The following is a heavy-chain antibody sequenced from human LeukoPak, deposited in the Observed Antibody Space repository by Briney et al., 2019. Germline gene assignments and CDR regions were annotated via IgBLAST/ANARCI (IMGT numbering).Heavy chain of an antibody. CDR1: GYTFTGYY. J-gene: IGHJ6*02. Sequence: ASVNVSCKASGYTFTGYYMHWVRQAPGQGLEWMGWINPNSGGTNYAQKFQGWVTMTRDTSISTAYMELSRLRSDDTAVYYCARGGLPDYYYYYGMDVWGQGTTVTVSS. CDR2: INPNSGGT. CDR3: ARGGLPDYYYYYGMDV. D-gene: IGHD2-15*01. V-gene: IGHV1-2*04.